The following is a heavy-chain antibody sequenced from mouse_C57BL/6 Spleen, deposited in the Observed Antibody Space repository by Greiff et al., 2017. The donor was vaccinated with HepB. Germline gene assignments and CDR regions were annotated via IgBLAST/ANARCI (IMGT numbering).Heavy chain of an antibody. CDR1: GYTFTDYE. V-gene: IGHV1-15*01. CDR2: IDPETGGT. CDR3: TKLGDYFDY. D-gene: IGHD4-1*01. Sequence: VKLMESGAELVRPGASVTLSCKASGYTFTDYEMHWVKQTPVHGLEWIGAIDPETGGTAYNQKFKGKAILTADKSSSTAYMELRSLTSEDSAVYYCTKLGDYFDYWGQGTTLTVSS. J-gene: IGHJ2*01.